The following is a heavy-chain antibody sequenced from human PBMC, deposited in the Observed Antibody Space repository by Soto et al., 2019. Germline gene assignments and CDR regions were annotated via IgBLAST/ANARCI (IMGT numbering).Heavy chain of an antibody. Sequence: QVQLQESGPGLVKPSETLSLTCTVSGGSISTYYWSWIRQPAGQGLEWIGRIYSNGSTYCNPSLKSRLTMSLDTASKRFSVRLNAVTAADTAVYYCARDYRTGGPIDYWGRGTLVTVSS. CDR1: GGSISTYY. J-gene: IGHJ4*02. CDR2: IYSNGST. V-gene: IGHV4-4*07. D-gene: IGHD1-26*01. CDR3: ARDYRTGGPIDY.